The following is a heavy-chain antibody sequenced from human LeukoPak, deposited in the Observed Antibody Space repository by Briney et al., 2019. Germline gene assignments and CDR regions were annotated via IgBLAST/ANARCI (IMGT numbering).Heavy chain of an antibody. CDR1: GYTFTGYY. V-gene: IGHV1-2*02. J-gene: IGHJ4*02. CDR3: AREEVVAATLGCYVY. D-gene: IGHD2-15*01. Sequence: ASVKVSCKASGYTFTGYYMHWVRQAPGQGLEWMGWINPNSGGTNYAQKFQGRVTMTRDTSISTAYMELSRLRSDDTAVYYCAREEVVAATLGCYVYWGQGTLVTVYS. CDR2: INPNSGGT.